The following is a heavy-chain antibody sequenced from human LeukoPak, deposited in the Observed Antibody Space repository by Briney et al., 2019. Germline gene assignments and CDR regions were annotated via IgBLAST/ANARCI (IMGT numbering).Heavy chain of an antibody. V-gene: IGHV3-21*01. CDR1: GCTFSSYS. J-gene: IGHJ6*03. D-gene: IGHD5-24*01. Sequence: GGALRLSCAASGCTFSSYSMNWVRQAPGKGLEGVSSINSSSSYIYYADSVKGRFTISRDNDKNSLYLQMNSLRAEDTAVYYCARGGEMAAIGYYYYYYMDVWGEGTTVTVSS. CDR3: ARGGEMAAIGYYYYYYMDV. CDR2: INSSSSYI.